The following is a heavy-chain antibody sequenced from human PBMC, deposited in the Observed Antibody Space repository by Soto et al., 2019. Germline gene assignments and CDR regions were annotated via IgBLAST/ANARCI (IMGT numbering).Heavy chain of an antibody. V-gene: IGHV1-69*01. Sequence: QVQLVQSGAEVKKPGSSVKVSCKASGGTFSSYAISWVRQAPGQGLEWMGGIIPIFGTANYAQKFQGRVTITADESTSTAYMELSSLRSEDTAVYYCARTGLWFWYLGSSYSMDVWGQGTTVTVSS. CDR2: IIPIFGTA. CDR1: GGTFSSYA. J-gene: IGHJ6*02. D-gene: IGHD3-10*01. CDR3: ARTGLWFWYLGSSYSMDV.